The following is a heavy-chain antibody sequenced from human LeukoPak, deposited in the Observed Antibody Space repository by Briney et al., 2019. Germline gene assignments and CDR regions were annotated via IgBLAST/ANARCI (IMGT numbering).Heavy chain of an antibody. CDR1: GFTFSSYW. D-gene: IGHD3-22*01. J-gene: IGHJ5*02. CDR3: ARGLSYYDSSGRWNWFDP. Sequence: GGSLRLSCAASGFTFSSYWMHWVRQAPGKGLVGVSRINNDGRSTNYADSVKGRFTISRDNAKNTLYLQMNSLRAEDTGVYYCARGLSYYDSSGRWNWFDPWGQGTLVTVSS. CDR2: INNDGRST. V-gene: IGHV3-74*01.